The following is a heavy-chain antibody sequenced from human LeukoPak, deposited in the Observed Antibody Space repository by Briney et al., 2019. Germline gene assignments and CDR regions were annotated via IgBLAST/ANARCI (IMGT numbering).Heavy chain of an antibody. D-gene: IGHD1-26*01. V-gene: IGHV3-9*01. CDR1: GFTFSSYW. CDR3: AKDVGGSLHRGAFDI. CDR2: ISWNSGSI. Sequence: GGSLRLSCAASGFTFSSYWMSWVRQAPGKGLEWVSGISWNSGSIGYADSVKGRFTISRDNAKNSLYLQMNSLRAEDTALYYCAKDVGGSLHRGAFDIWGQGTMVTVSS. J-gene: IGHJ3*02.